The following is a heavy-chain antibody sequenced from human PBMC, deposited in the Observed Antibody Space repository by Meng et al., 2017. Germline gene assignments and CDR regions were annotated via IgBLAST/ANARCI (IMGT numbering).Heavy chain of an antibody. D-gene: IGHD1-26*01. V-gene: IGHV6-1*01. J-gene: IGHJ4*02. CDR3: ARGSYSFDS. CDR1: GDSVSSNSAA. Sequence: QRQLQQSGPGLVKPPQTLSLICAISGDSVSSNSAAWNWIRQSPSRGLEWLGRAYYRSKWYHDYAESVKSRISIDPDTSKNQFSLQLRSVTPEDSAVYYCARGSYSFDSWGQRTLVTVSS. CDR2: AYYRSKWYH.